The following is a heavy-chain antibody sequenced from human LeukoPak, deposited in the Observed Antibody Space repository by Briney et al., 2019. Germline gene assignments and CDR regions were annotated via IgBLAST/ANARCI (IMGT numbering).Heavy chain of an antibody. CDR3: ASRVRRGPRPYNY. CDR2: INHSGST. D-gene: IGHD3-10*02. V-gene: IGHV4-34*01. CDR1: GGSFSGYY. J-gene: IGHJ4*02. Sequence: SETLSLTCAVYGGSFSGYYWSWIRQPPGKGLEWIGEINHSGSTNYNPSLKSRVTISVDTSKNQFSLKLSSVTAADTAVYYCASRVRRGPRPYNYWGQGTPVTVSS.